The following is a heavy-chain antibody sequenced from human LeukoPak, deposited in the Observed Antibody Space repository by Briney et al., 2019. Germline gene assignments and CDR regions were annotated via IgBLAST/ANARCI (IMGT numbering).Heavy chain of an antibody. CDR3: AGDRAVADGRLYY. D-gene: IGHD6-19*01. CDR1: GFTFSTYA. CDR2: IIDSGGAT. Sequence: GGSLRLSCATSGFTFSTYAMSWVRQAPRRGLEWVSSIIDSGGATYYADSVKGRFTISRDNSKNTLYLQMNSLRAEDTAVYYCAGDRAVADGRLYYWGQGTLVTVSS. V-gene: IGHV3-23*01. J-gene: IGHJ4*02.